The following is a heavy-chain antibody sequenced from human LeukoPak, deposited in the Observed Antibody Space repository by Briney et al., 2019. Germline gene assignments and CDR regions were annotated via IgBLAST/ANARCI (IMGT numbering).Heavy chain of an antibody. CDR1: GFSFSFYW. D-gene: IGHD2-15*01. CDR2: IKTDGSIA. V-gene: IGHV3-74*01. Sequence: PGGSLRLSCAASGFSFSFYWMHWVRQAPGKGPVWVSRIKTDGSIADYADSVKGRFTISRDNAKNTLYLQMNSLRAEDTAVYYCAKGAGYCSGGSCYYISVTLGDAFDIWGQGTMVTVSS. CDR3: AKGAGYCSGGSCYYISVTLGDAFDI. J-gene: IGHJ3*02.